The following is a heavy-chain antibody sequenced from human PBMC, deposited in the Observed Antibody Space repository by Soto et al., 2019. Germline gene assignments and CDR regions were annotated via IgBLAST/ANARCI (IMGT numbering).Heavy chain of an antibody. D-gene: IGHD1-26*01. Sequence: PGESLKISCKGSGYSFTSYWISWVRQMPGKGLEWMGRIDPSDSYTNYSPSFQGHVTISADKSISTAYLQWSSLKASDTAMYYCARHVTRNPVGAYGMDVLGQGTTVTVSS. CDR3: ARHVTRNPVGAYGMDV. CDR1: GYSFTSYW. V-gene: IGHV5-10-1*01. J-gene: IGHJ6*02. CDR2: IDPSDSYT.